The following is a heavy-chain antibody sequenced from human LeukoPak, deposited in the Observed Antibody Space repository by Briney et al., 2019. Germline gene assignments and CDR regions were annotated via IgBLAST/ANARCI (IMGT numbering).Heavy chain of an antibody. Sequence: GASVKVSCKASGYTFTAYYIHWVRQAPGQGLEWMGRINPNNDGTNYAQKFQGRVTMTTDTSISTAYMELNSLRSDDTAVYYCARVEATTGPGHFDSWGQGTLVTVSS. CDR3: ARVEATTGPGHFDS. J-gene: IGHJ4*02. CDR1: GYTFTAYY. V-gene: IGHV1-2*06. D-gene: IGHD4-17*01. CDR2: INPNNDGT.